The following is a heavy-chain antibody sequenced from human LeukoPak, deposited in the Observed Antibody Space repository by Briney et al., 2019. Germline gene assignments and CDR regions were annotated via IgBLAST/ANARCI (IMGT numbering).Heavy chain of an antibody. CDR1: GYTFTSYY. CDR3: ARDRAFEWELLGGMDV. J-gene: IGHJ6*02. Sequence: ASVKVSCKASGYTFTSYYMHWVRRAPGQGLEWMGIINPSGGSTSYAQKFQGRVTMTRDTSTSTVYMELSSLRSEDTAVYYCARDRAFEWELLGGMDVWGQGTTVTVSS. D-gene: IGHD1-26*01. CDR2: INPSGGST. V-gene: IGHV1-46*01.